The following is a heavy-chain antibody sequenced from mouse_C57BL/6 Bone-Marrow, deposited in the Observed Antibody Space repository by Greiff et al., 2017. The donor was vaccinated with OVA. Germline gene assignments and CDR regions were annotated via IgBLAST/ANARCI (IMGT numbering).Heavy chain of an antibody. Sequence: VQLQQSGAELVKPGASVKLSCKASGYTFTSYWMQWVKQRPGQGLEWIGEIDPSDSYTNYNQKFKGKATLTVDTSSSTAYMQLSSLTSEDSAVYYCARKGDYEFAYWGQGTLVTVSA. D-gene: IGHD2-4*01. J-gene: IGHJ3*01. CDR3: ARKGDYEFAY. V-gene: IGHV1-50*01. CDR2: IDPSDSYT. CDR1: GYTFTSYW.